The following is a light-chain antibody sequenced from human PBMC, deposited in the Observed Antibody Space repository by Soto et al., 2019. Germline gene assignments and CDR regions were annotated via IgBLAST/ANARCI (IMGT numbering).Light chain of an antibody. J-gene: IGKJ1*01. CDR1: QGIRSY. V-gene: IGKV1-8*01. Sequence: IQMTQSPSSLSASAGYRLTITCRASQGIRSYLAWYQQKXGKAPKLLIYAASTLQSGVPSRFRGSGSGTDFTLTISCLQSEDFETYYCQQYYSYPRTFGQGTKVDIK. CDR3: QQYYSYPRT. CDR2: AAS.